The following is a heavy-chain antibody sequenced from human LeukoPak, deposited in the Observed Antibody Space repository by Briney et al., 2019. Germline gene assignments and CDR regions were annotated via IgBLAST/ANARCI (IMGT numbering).Heavy chain of an antibody. CDR1: GFTFSSYA. CDR3: AKDGRFYRFGELLSSNYYYYGMDV. J-gene: IGHJ6*02. V-gene: IGHV3-23*01. CDR2: ISGSGGST. Sequence: GGSLRLSCAASGFTFSSYAMSWVRQAPGKGLEWVSAISGSGGSTYYADSVKGRFTISRDNSKNTLYLQMNSLRAKDTAVYYCAKDGRFYRFGELLSSNYYYYGMDVWGQGTTVTVSS. D-gene: IGHD3-10*01.